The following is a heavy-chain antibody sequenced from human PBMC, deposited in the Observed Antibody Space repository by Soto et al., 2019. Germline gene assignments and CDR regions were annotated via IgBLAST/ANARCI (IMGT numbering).Heavy chain of an antibody. V-gene: IGHV4-4*02. CDR1: GGSISSSNW. CDR3: ARDPVARSYYYYGMDV. J-gene: IGHJ6*02. Sequence: QVQLQESGPGLVKPSGTLSLTCAVSGGSISSSNWWSWVRQPPGKGLEWIGEIYHSGSTNYNPSLRSRVTISVDKSKDQFSLKLSSVTAADTAVYYFARDPVARSYYYYGMDVWGQGTTVTVSS. CDR2: IYHSGST. D-gene: IGHD6-6*01.